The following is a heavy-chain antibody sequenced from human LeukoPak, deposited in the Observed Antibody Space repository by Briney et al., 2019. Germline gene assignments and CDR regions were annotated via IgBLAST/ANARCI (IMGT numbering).Heavy chain of an antibody. CDR3: ARDYNYAFDY. V-gene: IGHV6-1*01. CDR1: GDTISNNNVA. D-gene: IGHD1-1*01. CDR2: TYSRSKWGD. J-gene: IGHJ4*02. Sequence: SQTLSLTCAISGDTISNNNVAWNWIRQSPSRGLEWLGRTYSRSKWGDDYALSLKSRITIIPDTSKNQSSLQLNSVTPEDTAVYYCARDYNYAFDYWGQGILVTVSS.